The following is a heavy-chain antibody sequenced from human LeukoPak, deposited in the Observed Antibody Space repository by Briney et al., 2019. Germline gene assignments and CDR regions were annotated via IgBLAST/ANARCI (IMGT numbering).Heavy chain of an antibody. J-gene: IGHJ4*02. V-gene: IGHV1-58*01. CDR2: IVVGSGNT. Sequence: SVKVSCKASGFTFTSSAVQWVRQARGQRLEWIGWIVVGSGNTNYAQKFQERVTITRDMSTSTAYMELSSLRSEDMAVYYCAAEPRMGGSGSYLFDYWGQGTLVTVSS. CDR1: GFTFTSSA. CDR3: AAEPRMGGSGSYLFDY. D-gene: IGHD3-10*01.